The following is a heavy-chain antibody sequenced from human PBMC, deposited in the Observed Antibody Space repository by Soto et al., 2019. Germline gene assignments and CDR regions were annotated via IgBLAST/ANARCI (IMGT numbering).Heavy chain of an antibody. Sequence: GASVKVSCKASGGTFSSYAISWVRQAPGQGLEWMGEIIPIFGTANYAQKFQGRVTITADESTSTAYMELSSLRSEDTAVFYCARGLRITMIVDNAFDIWGQGTMVTVSS. J-gene: IGHJ3*02. CDR3: ARGLRITMIVDNAFDI. CDR1: GGTFSSYA. D-gene: IGHD3-22*01. CDR2: IIPIFGTA. V-gene: IGHV1-69*13.